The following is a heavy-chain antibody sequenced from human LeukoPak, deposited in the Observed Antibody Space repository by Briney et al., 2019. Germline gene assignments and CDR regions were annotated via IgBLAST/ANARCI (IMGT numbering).Heavy chain of an antibody. CDR3: ARAPINAGYSSGPDAFDI. Sequence: SETLSLTCTVSGGSISSYYWSWIRQPPGKGLEWIGYIYYSGSTNYNPSLKSRVTISVDTSKNQFSLKLSSVTAADTAVYYCARAPINAGYSSGPDAFDIWGQGTMVTVSS. D-gene: IGHD6-25*01. V-gene: IGHV4-59*01. J-gene: IGHJ3*02. CDR2: IYYSGST. CDR1: GGSISSYY.